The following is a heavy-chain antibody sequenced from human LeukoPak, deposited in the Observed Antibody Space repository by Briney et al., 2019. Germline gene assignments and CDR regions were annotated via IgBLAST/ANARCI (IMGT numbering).Heavy chain of an antibody. D-gene: IGHD6-13*01. CDR2: IYTSGST. Sequence: SETLSLXCTVSGGSISSGSYYWSWIRQPAAKGLEWIGRIYTSGSTNYNPSLKSRVTISVDTSKNQFSLKLSSVTAADTAVYYCARVVGSWYYFDYWGQGTLVTVSS. CDR3: ARVVGSWYYFDY. J-gene: IGHJ4*02. CDR1: GGSISSGSYY. V-gene: IGHV4-61*02.